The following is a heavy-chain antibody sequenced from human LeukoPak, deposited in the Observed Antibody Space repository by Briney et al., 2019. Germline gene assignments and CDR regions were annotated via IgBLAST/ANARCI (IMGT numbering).Heavy chain of an antibody. CDR1: GGSFSGYY. CDR2: INHSGST. D-gene: IGHD6-19*01. CDR3: ARGRWLMVFDY. Sequence: ASETLSLTCAVYGGSFSGYYWSWIRQPPGEGLEWIGEINHSGSTNYNPSLKSRVTISVDTSKNQFSLKLSSVTAADTAVYYCARGRWLMVFDYWGQGTLVTVSS. J-gene: IGHJ4*02. V-gene: IGHV4-34*01.